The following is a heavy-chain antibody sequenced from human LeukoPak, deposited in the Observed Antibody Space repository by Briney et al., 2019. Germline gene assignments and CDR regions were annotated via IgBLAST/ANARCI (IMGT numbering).Heavy chain of an antibody. J-gene: IGHJ3*01. CDR2: VYTRGST. CDR1: YGSIHNYY. V-gene: IGHV4-4*07. CDR3: ARVEPLSGSYYFGAFDV. D-gene: IGHD1-26*01. Sequence: SETLSLTCNVSYGSIHNYYWSWIRQPAGRTLEWIGRVYTRGSTIYNASLRSRVSMSLDTSRSHLSLRLNSVTAADTAVYYCARVEPLSGSYYFGAFDVWGPGILVTVSS.